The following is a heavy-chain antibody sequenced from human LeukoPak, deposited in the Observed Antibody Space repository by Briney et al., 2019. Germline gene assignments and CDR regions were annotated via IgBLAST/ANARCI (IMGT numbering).Heavy chain of an antibody. V-gene: IGHV1-69*04. D-gene: IGHD5-18*01. CDR3: ARADTAMVHAYGMDV. Sequence: GASVKVSCKASGGTFSSYAISWVRQAPGQGLEWMGRIIPILGIANYAQKFQGRVTITADESTSTAYMELSSLRSEDTAVYYCARADTAMVHAYGMDVWGQGTTVTVSS. CDR2: IIPILGIA. CDR1: GGTFSSYA. J-gene: IGHJ6*02.